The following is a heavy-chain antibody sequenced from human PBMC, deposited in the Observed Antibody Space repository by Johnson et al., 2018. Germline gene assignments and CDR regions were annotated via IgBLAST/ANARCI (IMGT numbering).Heavy chain of an antibody. CDR1: GFTFSGYW. CDR3: SRDIVFGSGSLPG. V-gene: IGHV3-74*01. D-gene: IGHD3-10*01. CDR2: IKTDGRET. J-gene: IGHJ4*02. Sequence: VQLVESGGGLVQPGGSXRLSCAASGFTFSGYWMHWVRQTPGKGLVWVASIKTDGRETNYADSVKGRFTITRDNVKNILSLQMNSLTADDTGLYFCSRDIVFGSGSLPGWGQGTLVAVSS.